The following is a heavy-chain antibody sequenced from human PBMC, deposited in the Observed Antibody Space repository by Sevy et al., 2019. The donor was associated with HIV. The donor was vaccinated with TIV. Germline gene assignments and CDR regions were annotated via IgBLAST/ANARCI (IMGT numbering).Heavy chain of an antibody. V-gene: IGHV3-48*02. CDR1: GFSFSQYS. J-gene: IGHJ4*02. D-gene: IGHD3-22*01. CDR3: ARVVLYYDANYCDF. Sequence: GGSLRLSCAASGFSFSQYSMNWVRQAPGKGLEWLSYISGSSGTIYYAGSAKGRFTISRDNAKNSVYLQMNSLRDEDSAVYYCARVVLYYDANYCDFWGQGALVTVSS. CDR2: ISGSSGTI.